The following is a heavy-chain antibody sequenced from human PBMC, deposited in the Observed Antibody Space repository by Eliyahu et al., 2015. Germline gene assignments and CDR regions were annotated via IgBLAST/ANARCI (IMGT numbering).Heavy chain of an antibody. J-gene: IGHJ6*04. Sequence: QVQFQQWGAGLLRPSETLSLTCAVYGGSFSGYSWXWXRQPPGKGLEWSGEINQSGSTNYNPSLRSRLTISADTSRNQFSLRLSSVTAADTAVYYCARGRRTYCSGGSCHSAGYNYGMDVWGKGTTVTVSS. CDR3: ARGRRTYCSGGSCHSAGYNYGMDV. CDR1: GGSFSGYS. V-gene: IGHV4-34*02. D-gene: IGHD2-15*01. CDR2: INQSGST.